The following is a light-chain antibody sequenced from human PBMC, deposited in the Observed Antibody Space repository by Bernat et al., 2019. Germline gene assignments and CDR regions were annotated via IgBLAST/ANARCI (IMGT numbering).Light chain of an antibody. CDR3: QQYYNLPLT. J-gene: IGKJ4*01. V-gene: IGKV1-33*01. Sequence: DIQMTQSPSSLSASVGDSVTITCQASQDISNYLNWYQHKPGKAPKLLIYDVYNVETGVPSRFSGSGYGTDFTFTISSLQPEDIATYYCQQYYNLPLTFGGGTKLEI. CDR2: DVY. CDR1: QDISNY.